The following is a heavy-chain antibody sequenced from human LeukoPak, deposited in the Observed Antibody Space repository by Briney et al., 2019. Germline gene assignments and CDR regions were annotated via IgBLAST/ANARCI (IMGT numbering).Heavy chain of an antibody. Sequence: GGSLRLSCAASGFSFSSYGINWVRQAPGKGLEWVSYISSSSSTIYYADSVKGRFTISRDNAKNSLYLQMNSLRAEDTAVYYCARDLRFLEWLSSDAFDIWGQGTMVTVSS. D-gene: IGHD3-3*01. J-gene: IGHJ3*02. CDR1: GFSFSSYG. V-gene: IGHV3-48*01. CDR3: ARDLRFLEWLSSDAFDI. CDR2: ISSSSSTI.